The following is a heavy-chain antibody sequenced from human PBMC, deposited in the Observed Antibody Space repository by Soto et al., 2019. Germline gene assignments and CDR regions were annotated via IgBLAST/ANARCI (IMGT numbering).Heavy chain of an antibody. CDR1: GGSISSDHYH. Sequence: QVQLQESGPGLVRPSQTLSLTCTVSGGSISSDHYHWTWIRQTPGKGLEWIGYLHYSGSVYYNPSLQTRVTMSVDTSKNLVSLKLSSVTAADTAVYFCVREDDGGDRDYYGLDVWGQGTTVTVSS. J-gene: IGHJ6*02. V-gene: IGHV4-30-4*01. CDR3: VREDDGGDRDYYGLDV. CDR2: LHYSGSV. D-gene: IGHD4-17*01.